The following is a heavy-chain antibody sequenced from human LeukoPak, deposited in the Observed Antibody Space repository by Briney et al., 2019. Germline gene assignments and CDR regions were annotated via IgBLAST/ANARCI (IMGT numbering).Heavy chain of an antibody. Sequence: PGGSLRLSCAASGFTFSDYGMHWVRQAPGKGLEWVAFVRSDGNNKYYADSVKGRFTISRDNSKSTLYLQMNSLRTEDTAVYYCAKVVPGYCGVTSCPPLNWGQGTLATVSS. CDR1: GFTFSDYG. J-gene: IGHJ4*02. CDR3: AKVVPGYCGVTSCPPLN. CDR2: VRSDGNNK. V-gene: IGHV3-30*02. D-gene: IGHD2-15*01.